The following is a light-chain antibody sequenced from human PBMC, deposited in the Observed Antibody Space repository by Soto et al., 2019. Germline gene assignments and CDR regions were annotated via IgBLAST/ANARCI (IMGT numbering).Light chain of an antibody. V-gene: IGKV1-39*01. Sequence: DIQMTQSPSSLSAFVGDRVNITCRASHNVRSYLNWYQQKPGKAPKLLIYGTSSLQSGVPSRFSGSGSATDFTLTINSLRPEDFATYYCQQSYSIPPHFGGGTKVDIK. CDR1: HNVRSY. J-gene: IGKJ4*01. CDR2: GTS. CDR3: QQSYSIPPH.